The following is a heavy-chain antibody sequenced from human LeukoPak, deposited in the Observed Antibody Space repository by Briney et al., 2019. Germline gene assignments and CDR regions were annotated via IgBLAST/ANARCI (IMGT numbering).Heavy chain of an antibody. D-gene: IGHD2-15*01. CDR1: GFTFSSYS. CDR3: ARGDCSGGSCYLSLTTIDY. V-gene: IGHV3-48*01. CDR2: ISSSSNTI. Sequence: PGWSLRLSCAASGFTFSSYSMNWVRQAPGKGLEWVSYISSSSNTIYYADSVEGRFTISRDNAKNSLYLQMNSLRAEDTAVYYCARGDCSGGSCYLSLTTIDYWGQGTLVTVSS. J-gene: IGHJ4*02.